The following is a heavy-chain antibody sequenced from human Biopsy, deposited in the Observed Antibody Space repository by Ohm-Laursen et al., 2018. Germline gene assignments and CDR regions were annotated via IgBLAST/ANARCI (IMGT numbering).Heavy chain of an antibody. J-gene: IGHJ4*02. CDR2: VKASDGTK. CDR1: GFTFTQFF. D-gene: IGHD6-19*01. CDR3: ARNTGWYGDLYYFDY. V-gene: IGHV1-46*01. Sequence: ASVKVSCKASGFTFTQFFIHWIRQAPGQGLVWMGVVKASDGTKRYAHEFQGRVTMTRDASKSTVYMELSSLRSADTAVYFCARNTGWYGDLYYFDYWGQGTLVTVSS.